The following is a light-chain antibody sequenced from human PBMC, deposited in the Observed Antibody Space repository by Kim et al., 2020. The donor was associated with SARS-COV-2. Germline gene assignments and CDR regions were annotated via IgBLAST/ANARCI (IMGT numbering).Light chain of an antibody. Sequence: NFMLTQPHSVSESPGKTVTISCTRSSGSIASNYVQWYQQRPGSSPTTVIYEDNQRPSGVPDRFSGSIDSSSNSASLTISGLKTEDEADYYCQSYDGSNTLLWVFGGGTQLTVL. J-gene: IGLJ3*02. V-gene: IGLV6-57*01. CDR2: EDN. CDR3: QSYDGSNTLLWV. CDR1: SGSIASNY.